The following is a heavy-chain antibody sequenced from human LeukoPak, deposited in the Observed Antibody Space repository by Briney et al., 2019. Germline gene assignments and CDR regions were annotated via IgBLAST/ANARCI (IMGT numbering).Heavy chain of an antibody. CDR1: GFTFSSYA. V-gene: IGHV3-64*01. CDR3: ARDGDYDFWSGYYDY. J-gene: IGHJ4*02. CDR2: ISSNGGST. D-gene: IGHD3-3*01. Sequence: GGSLRLSCAASGFTFSSYAMHWVRQAPGKGLEYVSAISSNGGSTYYANSVKGRFTISRDNSKTTLYLQMGSLRAEDMAVYYCARDGDYDFWSGYYDYWGQGTLVTVSS.